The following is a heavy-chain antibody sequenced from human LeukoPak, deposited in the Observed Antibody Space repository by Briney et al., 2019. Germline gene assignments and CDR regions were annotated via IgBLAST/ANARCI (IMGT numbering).Heavy chain of an antibody. D-gene: IGHD3-10*01. CDR2: IYYSGST. CDR1: GGPISSGGYY. J-gene: IGHJ5*02. Sequence: SETLSLTCTVSGGPISSGGYYWSWIRQHPGKGLEWIGYIYYSGSTYYNPSLKSRVTISVDTSKNQFSLKLSSVTAADTAVYYCARGVEGYYGSGSTISWFDPWGQGTLVTVSS. V-gene: IGHV4-31*03. CDR3: ARGVEGYYGSGSTISWFDP.